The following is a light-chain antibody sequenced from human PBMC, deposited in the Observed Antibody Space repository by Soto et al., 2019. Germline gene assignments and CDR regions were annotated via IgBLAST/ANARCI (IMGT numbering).Light chain of an antibody. CDR3: MQATQTVIT. CDR2: EIS. J-gene: IGKJ5*01. V-gene: IGKV2-24*01. Sequence: DILMTQTPLSSPVTLGQPASISCTSSQSLVHSDGNTYLNWLQQRPGQPPRLLIYEISKRFSGVPDRFSGRGAGTDFTLKISRVEAEDVGVYYCMQATQTVITFGQGTRLEIK. CDR1: QSLVHSDGNTY.